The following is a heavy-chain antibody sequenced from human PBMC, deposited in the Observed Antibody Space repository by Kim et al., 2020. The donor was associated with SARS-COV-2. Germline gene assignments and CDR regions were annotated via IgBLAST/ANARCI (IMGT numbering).Heavy chain of an antibody. V-gene: IGHV3-48*02. CDR2: ISSSSGSI. D-gene: IGHD4-4*01. Sequence: GGSLRLSCAASGFTFDSYSMNWVRQAPGKGLEWVSFISSSSGSIYYADSVKGRFTISRDNAKNSLYLQMNSLRDEDTAVYYCAKDHQEQCCDAFDIWHQG. CDR3: AKDHQEQCCDAFDI. J-gene: IGHJ3*02. CDR1: GFTFDSYS.